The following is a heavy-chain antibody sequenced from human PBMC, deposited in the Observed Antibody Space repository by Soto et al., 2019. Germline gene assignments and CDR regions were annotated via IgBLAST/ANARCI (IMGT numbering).Heavy chain of an antibody. Sequence: QVQLVQSGAEAKKPGASMKVSCKASGYTFTSRTVHWVRQAPGQRLEWMGWINAGNGNTKYSQKFQGRVTFSRDTTASTAYMDLSSLRSEDTAVYYCATARGLGDGFDPWGQGTLVTVSS. V-gene: IGHV1-3*01. CDR2: INAGNGNT. CDR1: GYTFTSRT. J-gene: IGHJ5*02. D-gene: IGHD2-15*01. CDR3: ATARGLGDGFDP.